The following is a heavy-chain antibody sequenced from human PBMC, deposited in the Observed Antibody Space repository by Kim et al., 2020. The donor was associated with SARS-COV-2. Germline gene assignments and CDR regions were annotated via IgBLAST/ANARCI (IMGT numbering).Heavy chain of an antibody. CDR2: ISYDGSNK. J-gene: IGHJ6*01. V-gene: IGHV3-30*04. D-gene: IGHD2-2*01. Sequence: GRSLRLSCAASGFTFSSYAMHWVRQAPGKGLEWVAVISYDGSNKYYADPVKGRFTISRDNSKNTLYLQMNSLRAEDTAVYYCARVVVPAAMARYYYYYYG. CDR1: GFTFSSYA. CDR3: ARVVVPAAMARYYYYYYG.